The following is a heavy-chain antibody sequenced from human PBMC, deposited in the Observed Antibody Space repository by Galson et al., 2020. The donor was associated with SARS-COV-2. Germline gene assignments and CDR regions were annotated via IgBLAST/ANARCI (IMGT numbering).Heavy chain of an antibody. CDR2: ISGDGSNT. V-gene: IGHV3-74*01. D-gene: IGHD1-26*01. CDR3: AREGGLVGSTIDAFDI. J-gene: IGHJ3*02. Sequence: GGSLRLSCAASGFTFSTYWMHWVRQAPGKGLVWVSRISGDGSNTVYAGFVKGRFTISRDNAKNTLYLQMNALWTDDTAVYFCAREGGLVGSTIDAFDIWGQGTMVTVSS. CDR1: GFTFSTYW.